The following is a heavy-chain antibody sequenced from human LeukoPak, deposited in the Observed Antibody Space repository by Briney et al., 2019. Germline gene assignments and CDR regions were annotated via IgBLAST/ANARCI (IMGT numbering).Heavy chain of an antibody. CDR3: ARGKYYDFWSGYPYYFDY. CDR1: GYSISSGYY. V-gene: IGHV4-38-2*01. CDR2: VYHSGST. Sequence: SETLSLTCAVSGYSISSGYYWGWIRQPPGKGLEWIGSVYHSGSTYYNPSLKSRVTISVDTSKNQFSLKLSSVAAADTAVYYCARGKYYDFWSGYPYYFDYWGQGTLVTVSS. D-gene: IGHD3-3*01. J-gene: IGHJ4*02.